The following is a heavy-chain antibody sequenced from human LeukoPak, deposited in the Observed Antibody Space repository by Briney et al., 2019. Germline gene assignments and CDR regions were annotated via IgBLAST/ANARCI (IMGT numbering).Heavy chain of an antibody. CDR3: AREDTAMVTPIH. Sequence: ASVKVSCKASGYTFTSDGISCGRHAPGQGLEWMGWISAYNGNTNYAQKLQGRVTMTTDTSTSTAYMELRSLRSDHTAVYYCAREDTAMVTPIHWGQGTLVTVSS. CDR2: ISAYNGNT. D-gene: IGHD5-18*01. CDR1: GYTFTSDG. J-gene: IGHJ4*02. V-gene: IGHV1-18*01.